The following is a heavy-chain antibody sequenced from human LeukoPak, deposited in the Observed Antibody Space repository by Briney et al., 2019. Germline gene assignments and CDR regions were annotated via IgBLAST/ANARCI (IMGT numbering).Heavy chain of an antibody. V-gene: IGHV3-33*01. D-gene: IGHD5-18*01. CDR2: IWYDGSNK. CDR3: ARDRLQLWPRTNYYYYYGMDV. CDR1: GFTFSSYG. Sequence: GGSLRLSCAASGFTFSSYGMHWVRQAPGKGLEWVAVIWYDGSNKYYADSVKGRFTISRDNSKNTLYLQMNSLRAEDTAGYYCARDRLQLWPRTNYYYYYGMDVWGQGTTVTVSS. J-gene: IGHJ6*02.